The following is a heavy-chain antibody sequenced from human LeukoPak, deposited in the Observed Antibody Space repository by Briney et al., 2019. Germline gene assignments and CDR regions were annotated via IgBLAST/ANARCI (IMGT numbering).Heavy chain of an antibody. CDR2: IYYSGST. CDR1: GGSISSYY. CDR3: ARRRLVARRSDAFDI. Sequence: SETPSLTCTVSGGSISSYYWSWIRQPPGKGLEWIGYIYYSGSTNYNPSLKSRVTISVDTSKNQFSLKLSSVTAADTAVYYCARRRLVARRSDAFDIWGQGTKVTVSS. J-gene: IGHJ3*02. V-gene: IGHV4-59*01. D-gene: IGHD2-15*01.